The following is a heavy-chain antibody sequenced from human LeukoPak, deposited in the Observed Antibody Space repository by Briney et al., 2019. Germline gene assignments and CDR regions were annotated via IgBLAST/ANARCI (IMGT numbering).Heavy chain of an antibody. V-gene: IGHV3-21*01. CDR3: ARDKAMVRGVIDY. Sequence: GGSLRLSCAASGFTFTSYSMNWVRQAPGKALEWVSSISSSSSYIYYADSVKGRFTISRDNAKNSLYLQMYSLRAEDTAVYYCARDKAMVRGVIDYWGQGTLVTVSS. D-gene: IGHD3-10*01. CDR1: GFTFTSYS. J-gene: IGHJ4*02. CDR2: ISSSSSYI.